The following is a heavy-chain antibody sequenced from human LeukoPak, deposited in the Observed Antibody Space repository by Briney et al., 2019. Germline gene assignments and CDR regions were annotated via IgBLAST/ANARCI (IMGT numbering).Heavy chain of an antibody. Sequence: GESPKISCRGSGYSFTSYWIGWVRQMPGKGLEWMGIIYPGDSDTRYSPSFQGQVTISADKSIGTAYLQWSSLKASDTAMFYCARHRGGYSNVIDYWGQGTLVTVSS. CDR3: ARHRGGYSNVIDY. D-gene: IGHD5-18*01. V-gene: IGHV5-51*01. J-gene: IGHJ4*02. CDR2: IYPGDSDT. CDR1: GYSFTSYW.